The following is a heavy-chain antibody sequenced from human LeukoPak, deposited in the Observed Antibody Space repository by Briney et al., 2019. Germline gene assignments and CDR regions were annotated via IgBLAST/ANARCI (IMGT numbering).Heavy chain of an antibody. V-gene: IGHV4-4*09. CDR2: IYSSGDT. CDR3: ARRGFYDH. Sequence: SETLSLTCTVSGDSISGFNWNWLRQPPGKGLEWIGEIYSSGDTNYNPSLSSRLTISVDTSKNQFSLKLNSVTAADTAVYFCARRGFYDHWGRGILVTVSS. J-gene: IGHJ4*02. CDR1: GDSISGFN. D-gene: IGHD3-3*01.